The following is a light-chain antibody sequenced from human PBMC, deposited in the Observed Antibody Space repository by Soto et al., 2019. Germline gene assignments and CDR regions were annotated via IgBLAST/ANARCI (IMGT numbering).Light chain of an antibody. V-gene: IGKV3-20*01. CDR2: GAS. Sequence: EIVLTQSPGTLSLSPGERATLSCRASQSVSSDYLAWYQQKPGQAPRLLVYGASNRATATPDRFSGSGSGTDFTLTISRLEPEEFAVYSGQQFCNSPYTFGQGTKVEI. CDR3: QQFCNSPYT. CDR1: QSVSSDY. J-gene: IGKJ2*01.